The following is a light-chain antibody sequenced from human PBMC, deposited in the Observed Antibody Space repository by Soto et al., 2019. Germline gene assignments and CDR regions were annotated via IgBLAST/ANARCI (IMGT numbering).Light chain of an antibody. V-gene: IGKV3-15*01. CDR2: AAS. J-gene: IGKJ3*01. CDR3: QQYKNWHPN. CDR1: QSVSST. Sequence: EIVMTQSPATLSVSPGERATLSCRASQSVSSTLAWYQQKPGQGPRLLIYAASTRATGIPARFSGSGSGTEFTLTISSLQSEDFAVYYCQQYKNWHPNFGTGTKADI.